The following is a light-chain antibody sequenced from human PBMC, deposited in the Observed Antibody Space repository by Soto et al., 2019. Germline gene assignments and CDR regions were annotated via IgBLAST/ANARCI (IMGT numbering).Light chain of an antibody. CDR2: GAS. CDR1: QSISSNY. J-gene: IGKJ1*01. V-gene: IGKV3-20*01. Sequence: DIVLTQSPGTLSLSPGERATLSCRASQSISSNYLAWYQQRPGQAPRLLIYGASSRATGIPDRFSGSGSGTEFTLTISRLEPEDFAVYYCQQYGSSSWTFGQGTKVDIK. CDR3: QQYGSSSWT.